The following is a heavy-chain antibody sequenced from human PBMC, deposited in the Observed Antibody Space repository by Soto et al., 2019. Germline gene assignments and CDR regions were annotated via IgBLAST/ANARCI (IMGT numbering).Heavy chain of an antibody. CDR1: GFTVSSNY. CDR2: IYSGGST. V-gene: IGHV3-53*01. J-gene: IGHJ6*02. Sequence: GGSLRLSCAASGFTVSSNYMSWVRQAPGKGLEWVSVIYSGGSTYYADSVKGRFTISRDNSKNTLYLQMNSLRAEDTAVYYCARGVLAAGTYYYYGMDVWGQGTTVTVSS. D-gene: IGHD6-13*01. CDR3: ARGVLAAGTYYYYGMDV.